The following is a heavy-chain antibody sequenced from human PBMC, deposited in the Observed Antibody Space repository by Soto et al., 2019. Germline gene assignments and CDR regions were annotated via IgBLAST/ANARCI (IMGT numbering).Heavy chain of an antibody. CDR3: ESDILSGHSRDY. V-gene: IGHV3-11*01. J-gene: IGHJ4*02. Sequence: PGGSLRLSCAASGFRFTDYYMSWVRQAPGKGLEWLSYISSGSTITYYTQSVKGRFTVSRDDSKNSLFLQMDSVRVDDTAIYYCESDILSGHSRDYWGQGTLVPVSS. CDR1: GFRFTDYY. CDR2: ISSGSTIT. D-gene: IGHD3-9*01.